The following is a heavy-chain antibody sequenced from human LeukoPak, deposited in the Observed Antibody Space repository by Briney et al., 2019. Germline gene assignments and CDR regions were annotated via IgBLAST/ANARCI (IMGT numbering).Heavy chain of an antibody. D-gene: IGHD3-22*01. J-gene: IGHJ4*02. CDR3: AKIDSTGYYYDN. V-gene: IGHV3-30*02. Sequence: GGSLRLSCAASGFTFSSYEMNWVRQAPGKGLEWVAFIQYDGNNKYYADSVKGRFTISRDNSKNTLYLQMNSLRGDDTAVYYCAKIDSTGYYYDNWGQGTLVTVSS. CDR1: GFTFSSYE. CDR2: IQYDGNNK.